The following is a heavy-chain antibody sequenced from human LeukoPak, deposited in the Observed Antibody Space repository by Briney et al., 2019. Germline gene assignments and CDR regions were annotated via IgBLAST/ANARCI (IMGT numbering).Heavy chain of an antibody. J-gene: IGHJ6*03. CDR2: IRYDGSNK. Sequence: GGSLRLSCAASGFTFSSYGMHWVRQAPGKGLEWVAFIRYDGSNKYYADSVKGRFTISRDNSKNTLYLQMNSLRAEDTAVYYCAKDGVPAAILYYYHYMDVWGKGTTVTITS. CDR1: GFTFSSYG. D-gene: IGHD2-2*01. CDR3: AKDGVPAAILYYYHYMDV. V-gene: IGHV3-30*02.